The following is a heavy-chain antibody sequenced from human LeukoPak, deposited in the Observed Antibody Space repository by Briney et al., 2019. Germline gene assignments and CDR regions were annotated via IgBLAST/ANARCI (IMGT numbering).Heavy chain of an antibody. D-gene: IGHD1-26*01. CDR1: GYTFSNYW. CDR2: IYPGDSDT. J-gene: IGHJ4*02. Sequence: GESLKISCKGSGYTFSNYWIGWVRQLPGKGLEWMGIIYPGDSDTRYSPSFQGRVTFSADKSINTAYLQWSSLKASDTAIYYCTRRGNYYVSDYWGQGTPVTVSS. V-gene: IGHV5-51*01. CDR3: TRRGNYYVSDY.